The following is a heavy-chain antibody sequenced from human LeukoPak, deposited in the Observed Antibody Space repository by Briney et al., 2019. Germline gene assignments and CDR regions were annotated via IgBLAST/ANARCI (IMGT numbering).Heavy chain of an antibody. Sequence: SETLSLTCTVSGGSISSYYWSWIRQPPGKGLEWIGYIYYTGSTSYNSSLKSRVTISINTSQNQFSLRLTSVTAADTAVYYCARFSQYSDSTYHDLDYWGQGTLVSVSS. CDR3: ARFSQYSDSTYHDLDY. D-gene: IGHD3-22*01. V-gene: IGHV4-59*01. CDR2: IYYTGST. J-gene: IGHJ4*02. CDR1: GGSISSYY.